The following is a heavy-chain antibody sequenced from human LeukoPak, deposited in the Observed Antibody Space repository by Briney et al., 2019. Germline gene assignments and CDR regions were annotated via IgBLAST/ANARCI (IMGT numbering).Heavy chain of an antibody. J-gene: IGHJ5*02. D-gene: IGHD5-12*01. CDR3: ARVEMGYSGYDYATYNWFDP. Sequence: SETLSLTCAVYGGSFSGYYWSWIRQPPGKGLEWIGEINHSGSTNYNPYLKSRVTISVDTSKNQFSLKLSSVTAADTAVYYCARVEMGYSGYDYATYNWFDPWGQGTLVTVSS. CDR2: INHSGST. CDR1: GGSFSGYY. V-gene: IGHV4-34*01.